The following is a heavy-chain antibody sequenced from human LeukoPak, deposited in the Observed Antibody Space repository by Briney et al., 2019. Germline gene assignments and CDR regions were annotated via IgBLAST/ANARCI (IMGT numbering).Heavy chain of an antibody. D-gene: IGHD3-10*01. CDR2: IYYSGST. J-gene: IGHJ4*02. CDR3: ARMVRGVIITFVDY. Sequence: SETLSLTCTVSGGSISSYHWSWIRQPPGKGLEWIGYIYYSGSTNYNPSLKSRVTISVDTSKNQFSLKLSSVTAADTAVYYCARMVRGVIITFVDYWGQGTLVTVSS. CDR1: GGSISSYH. V-gene: IGHV4-59*01.